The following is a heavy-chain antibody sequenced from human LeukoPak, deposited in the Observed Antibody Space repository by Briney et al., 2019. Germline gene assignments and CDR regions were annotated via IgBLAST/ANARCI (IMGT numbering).Heavy chain of an antibody. D-gene: IGHD6-6*01. V-gene: IGHV1-8*03. CDR3: ARRGRAARGFDP. CDR2: MNPNSGNT. Sequence: ASVKVSCKASGYTFTSYDTNWVRQATGQGLEWMGWMNPNSGNTGYAQKFQGRVTITRNTSISTAYMELSSLRSEDTAVYYCARRGRAARGFDPWGQGTLVTVSS. CDR1: GYTFTSYD. J-gene: IGHJ5*02.